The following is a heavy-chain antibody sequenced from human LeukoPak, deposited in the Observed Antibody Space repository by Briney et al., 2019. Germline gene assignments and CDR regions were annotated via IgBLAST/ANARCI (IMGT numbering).Heavy chain of an antibody. CDR3: AREPFFVITFGGVIVRDYYYGMDV. CDR1: GGSISSYY. V-gene: IGHV4-4*07. CDR2: IYTSGST. J-gene: IGHJ6*02. Sequence: PSETLSLTCTVSGGSISSYYWSWIRQPAGKGLEWIGRIYTSGSTNYNPSLKSRVTMSVDTSKNQFSLKLSSVTAADTAVYYCAREPFFVITFGGVIVRDYYYGMDVWGQGTTVTVSS. D-gene: IGHD3-16*02.